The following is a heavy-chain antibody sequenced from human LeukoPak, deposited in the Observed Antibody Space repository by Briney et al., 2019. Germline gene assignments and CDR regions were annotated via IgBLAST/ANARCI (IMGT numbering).Heavy chain of an antibody. J-gene: IGHJ3*02. CDR1: SGSFSDYY. V-gene: IGHV4-34*01. CDR3: ARGRPQHDFWSGYYDNGFDM. CDR2: INRSGST. D-gene: IGHD3-3*01. Sequence: SETLSLTCAVNSGSFSDYYWSWIRQTPGKGLEWIGEINRSGSTNSNPSLKSRVTMSIDTSKNQFSLRPSSVTAADTAAYFCARGRPQHDFWSGYYDNGFDMWGQGTLVTVSS.